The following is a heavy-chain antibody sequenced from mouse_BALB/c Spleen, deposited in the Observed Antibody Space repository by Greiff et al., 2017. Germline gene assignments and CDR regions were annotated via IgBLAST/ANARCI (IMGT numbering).Heavy chain of an antibody. CDR3: AGGYGYGEGVDY. V-gene: IGHV1-14*01. Sequence: VQVEESGPELVKPGASVKLSCKASGYTFTSYVMHWVKQKPGQGLEWIGYINPYNDGTKYNEKFKGKATLTSDKSSSTAYMKLSSLTSEDSAVYYCAGGYGYGEGVDYWGQGTTLTVSS. CDR1: GYTFTSYV. J-gene: IGHJ2*01. CDR2: INPYNDGT. D-gene: IGHD2-2*01.